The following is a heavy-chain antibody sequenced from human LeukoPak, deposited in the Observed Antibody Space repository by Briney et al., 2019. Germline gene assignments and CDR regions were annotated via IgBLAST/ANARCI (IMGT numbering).Heavy chain of an antibody. Sequence: ASVKVSCEASGYTFTSYGINWVRQATGQGLEWMGWMNPNSGNTGYAQKFQGRVTMTRNTPISTAYMELSSLRSEDTAVYYCAMGDRRNWFDPWGQGTLVTVSS. J-gene: IGHJ5*02. V-gene: IGHV1-8*02. CDR3: AMGDRRNWFDP. CDR2: MNPNSGNT. CDR1: GYTFTSYG.